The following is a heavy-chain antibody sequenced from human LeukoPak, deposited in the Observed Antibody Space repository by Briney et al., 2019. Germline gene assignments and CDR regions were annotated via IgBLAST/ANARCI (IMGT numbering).Heavy chain of an antibody. V-gene: IGHV3-11*01. J-gene: IGHJ6*03. CDR2: ISSSGSTI. CDR1: GFTFSDYY. CDR3: ARDYSPAYYYYYMDV. Sequence: GGSLRLSCAASGFTFSDYYMSWIRQAPGKGLEWVSYISSSGSTIYYADPVKGRFTISRDNAKNSLYLQMNSLRAEDTAVYYCARDYSPAYYYYYMDVWGKGTTVTVSS. D-gene: IGHD6-13*01.